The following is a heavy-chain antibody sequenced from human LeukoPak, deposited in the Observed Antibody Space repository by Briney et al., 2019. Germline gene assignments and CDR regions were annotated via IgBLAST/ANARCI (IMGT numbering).Heavy chain of an antibody. J-gene: IGHJ4*02. Sequence: ASVKVSCKASGYTFTGYYMHWVRQAPGQGLEWMGWINPNSGGTNYAQKFQGRVTMTRDTSISTAYMELSRLRSDDTAVYYCARDLRMGYCSGGSCYPGAYWGQGTLVPVSS. CDR1: GYTFTGYY. CDR2: INPNSGGT. CDR3: ARDLRMGYCSGGSCYPGAY. D-gene: IGHD2-15*01. V-gene: IGHV1-2*02.